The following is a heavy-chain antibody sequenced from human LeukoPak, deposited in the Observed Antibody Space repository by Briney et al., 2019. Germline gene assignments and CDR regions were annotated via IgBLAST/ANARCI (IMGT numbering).Heavy chain of an antibody. CDR1: GFTLSSYA. CDR2: ISGSGGST. V-gene: IGHV3-23*01. CDR3: AADSIAAAGTGGILFDY. J-gene: IGHJ4*02. Sequence: GGSLRLSCAASGFTLSSYAMSWVRQAPGKGLEWVSAISGSGGSTYYADSVKGRFTISRDNSKNTLYLQMNSLRAEDTAVYYCAADSIAAAGTGGILFDYWGQGTLVTVSS. D-gene: IGHD6-13*01.